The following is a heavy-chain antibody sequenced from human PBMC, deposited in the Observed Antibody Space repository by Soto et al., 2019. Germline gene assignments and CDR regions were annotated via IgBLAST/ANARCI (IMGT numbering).Heavy chain of an antibody. CDR2: IIPIFGTS. J-gene: IGHJ6*01. Sequence: QFQLVQSGAEVKKPGSSVKFSCKASGGTFSRYAISWVRQAPGQGLEWMGGIIPIFGTSNYAQKFQGRVTITADESKSTGHMVLRSLRAEDNAVSDLARPPRGYYVSSGIDYYYGLGVRGQGTTVTLPS. CDR1: GGTFSRYA. V-gene: IGHV1-69*12. CDR3: ARPPRGYYVSSGIDYYYGLGV. D-gene: IGHD3-22*01.